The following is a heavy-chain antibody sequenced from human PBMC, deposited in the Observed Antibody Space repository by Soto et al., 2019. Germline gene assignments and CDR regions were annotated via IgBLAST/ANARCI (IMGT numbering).Heavy chain of an antibody. V-gene: IGHV3-53*01. J-gene: IGHJ6*02. D-gene: IGHD3-10*01. CDR2: IYSGGST. CDR3: ARTYYYGSGSYYKDYYYYGMDV. CDR1: GGSISSGDYY. Sequence: ETLSLTCTVSGGSISSGDYYWSWIRQPPGKGLEWVSVIYSGGSTYYADSVKGRFTISRDNSKNTLYLQMNSLRAEDTAVYYCARTYYYGSGSYYKDYYYYGMDVWGQGTTVTVSS.